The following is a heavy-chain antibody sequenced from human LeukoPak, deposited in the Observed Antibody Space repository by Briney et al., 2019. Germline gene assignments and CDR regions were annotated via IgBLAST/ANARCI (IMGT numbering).Heavy chain of an antibody. CDR2: IIICGSEI. CDR3: ARDLHWNQLGL. J-gene: IGHJ4*02. D-gene: IGHD1-1*01. CDR1: GYTFDDYA. V-gene: IGHV3-9*01. Sequence: GRSLRLSCAASGYTFDDYAMHWVRHAPGKGLAGVSRIIICGSEIIYAGSVKGRFTISRENVKNTLYLEMNSLRAEDTAVFFWARDLHWNQLGLWGQGTLVTVSS.